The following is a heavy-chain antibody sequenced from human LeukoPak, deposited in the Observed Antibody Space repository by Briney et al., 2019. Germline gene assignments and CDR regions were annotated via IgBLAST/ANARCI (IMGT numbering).Heavy chain of an antibody. J-gene: IGHJ6*02. Sequence: ASVKVSCKASGGTFSSYAISWVRQAPGQGLEWMGRIIPILGIANYAQKFQGRVTITADKSTSTAYMELSSLRSEDTAVYYCARDIVVVVASGMGVWGQGTTVTVSS. D-gene: IGHD2-15*01. CDR1: GGTFSSYA. CDR2: IIPILGIA. V-gene: IGHV1-69*04. CDR3: ARDIVVVVASGMGV.